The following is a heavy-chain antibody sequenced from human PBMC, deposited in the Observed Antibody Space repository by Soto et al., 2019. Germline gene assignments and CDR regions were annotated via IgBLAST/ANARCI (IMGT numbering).Heavy chain of an antibody. CDR1: GGSISSSNW. J-gene: IGHJ5*02. V-gene: IGHV4-4*02. CDR2: IYHSGST. CDR3: ARMGTNYYDSSGYYST. D-gene: IGHD3-22*01. Sequence: SETLSLTCAVSGGSISSSNWWSWARQPPGKGLEWIGEIYHSGSTNYNPSLKSRVTISVDGSKNQFSLKLSSVTAADTAVYYCARMGTNYYDSSGYYSTWGQGTLVTVS.